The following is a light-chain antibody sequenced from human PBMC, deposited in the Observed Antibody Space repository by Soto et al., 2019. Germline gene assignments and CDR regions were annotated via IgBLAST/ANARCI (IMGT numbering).Light chain of an antibody. CDR1: SSDVGGYNY. CDR2: DVS. V-gene: IGLV2-11*01. Sequence: QSALTQPRSVSGSPGQSVTISCTGTSSDVGGYNYVSWYQQHPGKAPKLMIYDVSKRPSGVPDRFSGSKSGNTASLTSSGLQAEADADYYCCSYAGSYTYNFGGGTKLTVL. J-gene: IGLJ2*01. CDR3: CSYAGSYTYN.